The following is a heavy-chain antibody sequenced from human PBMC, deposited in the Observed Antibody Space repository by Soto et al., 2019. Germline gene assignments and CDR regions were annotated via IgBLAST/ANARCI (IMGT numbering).Heavy chain of an antibody. Sequence: EVQLLESGGGLVQPGGSLRLSCAASGFTFDNYAMSWVRQAPGKGLEWVSVISGSTGSTYYADSVKGRFTISRGNSKNTLYLQMTSLRAGDTAVYFCARDGVRVIITFASWGQGTLVTVSS. CDR1: GFTFDNYA. V-gene: IGHV3-23*01. CDR2: ISGSTGST. CDR3: ARDGVRVIITFAS. D-gene: IGHD3-22*01. J-gene: IGHJ4*02.